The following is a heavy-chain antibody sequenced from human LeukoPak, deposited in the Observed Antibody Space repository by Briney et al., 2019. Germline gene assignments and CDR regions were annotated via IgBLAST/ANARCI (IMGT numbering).Heavy chain of an antibody. D-gene: IGHD2-15*01. V-gene: IGHV3-21*01. CDR3: ARDFRGGNWFDP. J-gene: IGHJ5*02. CDR2: ISSSSSYI. Sequence: GGSLRLSCAASGFTFSSYSMNWVCQAPGKGLEWVSSISSSSSYIYYADSVKGRFTISRDNAKNSLYLQMNSLRAEDTAVYYCARDFRGGNWFDPWGQGTLVTVSS. CDR1: GFTFSSYS.